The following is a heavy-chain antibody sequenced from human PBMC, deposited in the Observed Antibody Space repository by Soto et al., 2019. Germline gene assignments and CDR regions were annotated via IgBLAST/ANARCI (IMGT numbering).Heavy chain of an antibody. CDR1: GFTFRSYA. CDR2: ISYDGSNK. D-gene: IGHD3-10*01. J-gene: IGHJ4*02. Sequence: QVQLVESGGGVVQPGRSLRLSCAASGFTFRSYAMHWVRQAPGKGLEWVALISYDGSNKYYADSVKGRFTISRDNSKNTLYLQMNSLRAEDTAVYYCARCLLWFGDYWGQGTLVTVSS. V-gene: IGHV3-30-3*01. CDR3: ARCLLWFGDY.